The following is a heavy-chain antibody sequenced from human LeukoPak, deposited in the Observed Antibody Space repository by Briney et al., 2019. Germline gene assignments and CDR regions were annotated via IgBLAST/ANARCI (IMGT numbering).Heavy chain of an antibody. CDR1: GFSFNTYD. Sequence: GGSLRLSCAASGFSFNTYDMHWVRQAPGKGLEWVAIIWYDGSREYFADSVKGRFTIPRDKSKNTLYLQMNSLRAEDTAVYHCAGGSSPHSSTWTFNWFDPWGQGTLVTVSS. CDR2: IWYDGSRE. V-gene: IGHV3-33*01. J-gene: IGHJ5*02. D-gene: IGHD6-13*01. CDR3: AGGSSPHSSTWTFNWFDP.